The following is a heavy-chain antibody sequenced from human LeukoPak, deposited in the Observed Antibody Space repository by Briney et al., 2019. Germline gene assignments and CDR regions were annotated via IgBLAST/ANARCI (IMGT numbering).Heavy chain of an antibody. J-gene: IGHJ5*02. CDR2: ISAYNGNT. V-gene: IGHV1-18*01. Sequence: ASVKVSCKASGYTFTSYGISWVRQAPGQGLEWMGWISAYNGNTNYAQKLQGRVTMTTDTSTRTAYMELKSLTSDDTAMYYCARGDIDSSGYYLNWIDPWGQGTLVTVSS. CDR1: GYTFTSYG. CDR3: ARGDIDSSGYYLNWIDP. D-gene: IGHD3-22*01.